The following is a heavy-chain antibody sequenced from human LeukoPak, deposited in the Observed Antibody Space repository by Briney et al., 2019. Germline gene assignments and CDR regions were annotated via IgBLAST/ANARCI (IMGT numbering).Heavy chain of an antibody. J-gene: IGHJ4*02. Sequence: GGSLRLSCAASGFTFSDYGIHWVRQAPGKGLEWVAFIRNDGNDKSYADSVKGRFTISRDNSKNTLYLQMNSLRAEDTAVYYCARLHYYNSGYWGQGTLVTVSS. D-gene: IGHD3-22*01. V-gene: IGHV3-30*02. CDR2: IRNDGNDK. CDR3: ARLHYYNSGY. CDR1: GFTFSDYG.